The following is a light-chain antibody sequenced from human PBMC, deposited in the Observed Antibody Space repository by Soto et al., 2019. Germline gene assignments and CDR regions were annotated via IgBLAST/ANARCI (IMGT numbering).Light chain of an antibody. CDR2: KAS. Sequence: DLQMTQSPSTLSASVGDRVTITCRASQSISSWLAWYQQKPGKDPKLLIYKASSLESGVPSRFSGSGSGTEFTLTISSLQPDDFATYYCQQYNSYSPTWTFGQGTKVEIK. CDR3: QQYNSYSPTWT. CDR1: QSISSW. V-gene: IGKV1-5*03. J-gene: IGKJ1*01.